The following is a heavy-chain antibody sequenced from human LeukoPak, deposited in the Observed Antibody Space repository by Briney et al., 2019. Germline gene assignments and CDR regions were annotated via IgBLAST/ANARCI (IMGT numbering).Heavy chain of an antibody. CDR3: ARADPIAVVEAVHFDY. V-gene: IGHV1-69*05. CDR1: GGTFSSYA. Sequence: SVKVSCKASGGTFSSYAISWVRQAPGQGLEWMGGIIPIFGTANYAQKSQGRVTITTDESTSTAYMELSSLRSEDTAVYYCARADPIAVVEAVHFDYWGQGTLVTVSS. D-gene: IGHD2-21*01. J-gene: IGHJ4*02. CDR2: IIPIFGTA.